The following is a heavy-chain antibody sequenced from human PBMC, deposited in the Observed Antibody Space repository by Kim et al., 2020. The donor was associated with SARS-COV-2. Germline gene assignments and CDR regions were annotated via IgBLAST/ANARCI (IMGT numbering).Heavy chain of an antibody. CDR3: ARSGTVTIPYYYYYGMDV. Sequence: ASVKVSCKASGYTFTSYDINWVRQATGQGLEWMGWMNPNSGNTGYAQKFQGRVTMTRNTSISTAYMELSSLRSEDTAVYYCARSGTVTIPYYYYYGMDVWGQGTTVTVSS. CDR2: MNPNSGNT. J-gene: IGHJ6*02. V-gene: IGHV1-8*01. D-gene: IGHD4-4*01. CDR1: GYTFTSYD.